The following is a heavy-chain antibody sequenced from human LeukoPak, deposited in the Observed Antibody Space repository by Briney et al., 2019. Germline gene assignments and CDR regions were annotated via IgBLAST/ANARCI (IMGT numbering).Heavy chain of an antibody. CDR3: AKTYYDILTGYGGPYYMDV. V-gene: IGHV4-39*07. CDR1: GGSINKNGYY. D-gene: IGHD3-9*01. CDR2: MHDSGST. Sequence: PSETLCLTCSVSGGSINKNGYYWGWIRQSPETGVEWIGSMHDSGSTYYNPSLRSRVTISVDTSKNQFSLKLSSVTAADTAVYYCAKTYYDILTGYGGPYYMDVWGKGTTVTVSS. J-gene: IGHJ6*03.